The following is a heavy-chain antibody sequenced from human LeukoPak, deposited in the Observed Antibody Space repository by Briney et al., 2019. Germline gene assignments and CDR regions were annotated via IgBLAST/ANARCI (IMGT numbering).Heavy chain of an antibody. V-gene: IGHV4-34*01. J-gene: IGHJ3*02. CDR2: INHSGST. CDR1: GGSFSGYY. CDR3: ARARGILNAFDI. D-gene: IGHD1-14*01. Sequence: SETLTLTCAVYGGSFSGYYWSWIRQPPGKGLEWIGEINHSGSTNYNPSLKSRVTISVDTSKNQFSLKLSSVTAADTAVYYCARARGILNAFDIWGQGTMVTVSS.